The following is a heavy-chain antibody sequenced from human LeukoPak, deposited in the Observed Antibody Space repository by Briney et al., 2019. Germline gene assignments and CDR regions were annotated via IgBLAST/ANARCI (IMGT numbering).Heavy chain of an antibody. V-gene: IGHV1-2*06. CDR2: INPNSGGT. CDR1: GYTFTGYY. CDR3: ARSPVYYYYYMDV. Sequence: ASVKVSCKASGYTFTGYYMHWVREAPGQGLEWMGRINPNSGGTNYAQKFQGRVTMTRDTSISTAYMELSRLRSDDTAVYYCARSPVYYYYYMDVWGKGTTVTVYS. J-gene: IGHJ6*03.